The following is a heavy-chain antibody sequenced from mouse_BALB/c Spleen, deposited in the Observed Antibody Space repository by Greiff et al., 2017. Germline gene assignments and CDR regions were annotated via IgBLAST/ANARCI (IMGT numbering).Heavy chain of an antibody. Sequence: LKQPGSELVRPGASVKLSCKASGYTFTSYWMHWVKQRPGQGLEWIGNIYPGSGSTNYDEKFKSKATLTVDTSSSTAYMQLSSLTSEDSAVYYCTREDYVDYFDYWGQGTTLTVAS. CDR3: TREDYVDYFDY. V-gene: IGHV1S22*01. CDR2: IYPGSGST. J-gene: IGHJ2*01. CDR1: GYTFTSYW. D-gene: IGHD1-1*01.